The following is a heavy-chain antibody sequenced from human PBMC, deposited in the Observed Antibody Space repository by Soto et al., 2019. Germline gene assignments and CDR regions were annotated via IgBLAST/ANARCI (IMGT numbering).Heavy chain of an antibody. CDR3: ARESEDLTANFDY. Sequence: GSLRLPFSASGFTFNKYSMTWVRQAPGKGLEWVSSISSTTNYIYYGDSMKGRFTISRDNAKNSLYLEMNSLRAEDKAVYYCARESEDLTANFDYWGQGTLVTVSS. V-gene: IGHV3-21*06. CDR2: ISSTTNYI. J-gene: IGHJ4*02. D-gene: IGHD7-27*01. CDR1: GFTFNKYS.